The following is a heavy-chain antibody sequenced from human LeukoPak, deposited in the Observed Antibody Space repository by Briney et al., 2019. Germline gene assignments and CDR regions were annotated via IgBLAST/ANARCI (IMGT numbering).Heavy chain of an antibody. CDR3: AGAFSLITIFGVVIPDAFDI. V-gene: IGHV4-38-2*02. CDR2: IYHSGST. CDR1: GYSISSGYY. Sequence: PSETLSLTCTVSGYSISSGYYWGWIRQPPGKGLEWIGSIYHSGSTYYNPSLKSRVTISVDTSKNQFSLKLSSVTAADTAVYYCAGAFSLITIFGVVIPDAFDIWGQGTMVTVSS. D-gene: IGHD3-3*01. J-gene: IGHJ3*02.